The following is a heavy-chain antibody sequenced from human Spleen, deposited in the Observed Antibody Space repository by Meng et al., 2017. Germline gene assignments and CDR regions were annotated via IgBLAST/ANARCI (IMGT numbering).Heavy chain of an antibody. J-gene: IGHJ5*02. Sequence: SETLSLTCAVHDPDGSFSGYHWSWIRQSPGKGLEWIGEINHSGSPKYNPSLKSRVTISIDTSKNQFSLELSSVIAADTAVYYCAKDPVSPKPYNWFDPWGQGTLVTVSS. CDR1: DPDGSFSGYH. CDR3: AKDPVSPKPYNWFDP. D-gene: IGHD5/OR15-5a*01. V-gene: IGHV4-34*01. CDR2: INHSGSP.